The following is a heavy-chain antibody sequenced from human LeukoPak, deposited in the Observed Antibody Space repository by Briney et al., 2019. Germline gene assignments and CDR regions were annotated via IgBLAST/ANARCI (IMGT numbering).Heavy chain of an antibody. V-gene: IGHV1-69*13. CDR3: ATEARTYYYDSSGYSD. Sequence: ASVKVSCKASGGTFSSYAISWVRQAPGQGLEWMGGIIPIFGTANYAQKFQGRVTITADESTSTAYMELSSLRSEDTAVYYCATEARTYYYDSSGYSDWGQEPWSPSPQ. CDR2: IIPIFGTA. D-gene: IGHD3-22*01. J-gene: IGHJ4*01. CDR1: GGTFSSYA.